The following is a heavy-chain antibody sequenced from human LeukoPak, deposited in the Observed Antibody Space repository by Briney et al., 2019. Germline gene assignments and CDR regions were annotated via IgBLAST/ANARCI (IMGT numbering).Heavy chain of an antibody. D-gene: IGHD2-15*01. CDR2: IYYSGST. CDR1: GGSISSYY. J-gene: IGHJ4*02. V-gene: IGHV4-59*01. CDR3: AKDHCSGGSCYWGVSDNFDY. Sequence: SETLSLTCTVSGGSISSYYWSWIRQPPGKGLEWIGYIYYSGSTNYNPSLKSRVTISVDTSKNQFSLKLSSVTAADTAVYYCAKDHCSGGSCYWGVSDNFDYWGQGTLVTVSS.